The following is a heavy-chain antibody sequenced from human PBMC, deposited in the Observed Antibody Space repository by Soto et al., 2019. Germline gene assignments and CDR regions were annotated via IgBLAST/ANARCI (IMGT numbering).Heavy chain of an antibody. CDR3: ARVSPTGGLGSQELVLGYYYYGMDV. J-gene: IGHJ6*02. CDR1: GGTFSSYA. Sequence: SVKVSCKASGGTFSSYAISWVRQAPGQGLEWMGGIIPIFGTANYAQKFQGRVTITADESTSTAYLELSSLRSEDTAVYYCARVSPTGGLGSQELVLGYYYYGMDVWGQGTTVTVSS. V-gene: IGHV1-69*13. D-gene: IGHD6-13*01. CDR2: IIPIFGTA.